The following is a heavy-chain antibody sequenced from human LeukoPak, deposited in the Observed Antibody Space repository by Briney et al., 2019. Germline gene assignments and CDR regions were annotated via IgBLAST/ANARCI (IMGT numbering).Heavy chain of an antibody. CDR3: ATSVVPAAILGY. V-gene: IGHV1-18*01. D-gene: IGHD2-2*02. J-gene: IGHJ4*02. CDR2: ISAYNGNT. Sequence: ASVKVSCKASGYTFTSYGISWVRQALGQGLEWMGWISAYNGNTNYAQKLQGRVTMTTDTSTSTAYMELRSLRSDDTAVYYCATSVVPAAILGYWGQGTLVTVSS. CDR1: GYTFTSYG.